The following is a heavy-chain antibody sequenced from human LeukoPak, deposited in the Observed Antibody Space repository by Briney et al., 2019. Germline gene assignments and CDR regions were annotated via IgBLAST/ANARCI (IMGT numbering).Heavy chain of an antibody. CDR1: GFTFSSYA. J-gene: IGHJ3*02. CDR3: ANSRASLDI. V-gene: IGHV3-23*01. Sequence: GGSLRLSCAASGFTFSSYAMSWVRQAPGKGLEWVSAISGSGGSTYYADSVKGRVTISRDNSKNTQYLQMNSRRAEDTAVYYCANSRASLDIWGQGTMVSVSS. CDR2: ISGSGGST.